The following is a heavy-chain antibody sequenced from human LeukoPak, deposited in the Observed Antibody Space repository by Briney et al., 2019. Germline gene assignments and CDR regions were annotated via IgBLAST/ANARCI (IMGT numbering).Heavy chain of an antibody. CDR1: GGSMSGYH. D-gene: IGHD6-13*01. J-gene: IGHJ4*02. CDR3: ARTPPSIGAAGFGRFDY. CDR2: IYDSGST. V-gene: IGHV4-59*01. Sequence: SETLPLTCTVSGGSMSGYHWSWIRQPPGQGLEWIGYIYDSGSTNYNPSLKSRVTIAVDTSKNQFSLRLTSVTAADTAVYYCARTPPSIGAAGFGRFDYWGQGTLVTVSS.